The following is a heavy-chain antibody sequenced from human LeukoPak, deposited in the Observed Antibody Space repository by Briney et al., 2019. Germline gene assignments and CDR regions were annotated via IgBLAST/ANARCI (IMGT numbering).Heavy chain of an antibody. CDR1: GGTFSSYA. D-gene: IGHD2-2*01. CDR3: ARGGVHCSSTSCYGDY. Sequence: SVKVSCKASGGTFSSYAISWVRQAPGQGLEWMGGIIPIFGTAIYAQKFQGRVTITTDESTSTAYMELSSLRSEDTAVYYCARGGVHCSSTSCYGDYWGQGTLVTVSS. CDR2: IIPIFGTA. V-gene: IGHV1-69*05. J-gene: IGHJ4*02.